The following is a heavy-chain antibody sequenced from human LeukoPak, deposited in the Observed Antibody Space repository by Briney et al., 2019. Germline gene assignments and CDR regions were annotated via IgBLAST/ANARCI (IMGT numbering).Heavy chain of an antibody. V-gene: IGHV4-31*03. Sequence: SETLSLTCTVSGGSISSGGYYWSWIRQHPGKGLEWIGYIYYSGSTYYNPSLKSRVTISVDTSKNQFSLKLSSVAAADPAVYYCASGDGYNHDYWGQGTLVTVSS. J-gene: IGHJ4*02. CDR3: ASGDGYNHDY. CDR1: GGSISSGGYY. D-gene: IGHD5-24*01. CDR2: IYYSGST.